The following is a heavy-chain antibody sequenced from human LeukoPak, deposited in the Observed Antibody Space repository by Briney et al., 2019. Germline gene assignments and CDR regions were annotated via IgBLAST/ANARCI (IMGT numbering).Heavy chain of an antibody. J-gene: IGHJ4*02. V-gene: IGHV4-30-4*08. CDR3: ASESGALDY. CDR2: IYYSGST. CDR1: GGSISSGDYY. D-gene: IGHD1-26*01. Sequence: SETLSLXCTVSGGSISSGDYYWSWIRQPPGKGLEWIGYIYYSGSTYYNPSLKSRVTISVDTSKNQLSLKLSSVTAADTAVYYCASESGALDYWGQGTLVTVSS.